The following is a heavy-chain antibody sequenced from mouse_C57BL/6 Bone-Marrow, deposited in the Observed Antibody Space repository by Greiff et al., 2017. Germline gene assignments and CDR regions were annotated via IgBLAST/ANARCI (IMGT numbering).Heavy chain of an antibody. D-gene: IGHD2-3*01. V-gene: IGHV1-69*01. CDR1: GYTFTSYW. CDR3: AKEGWFYFDY. CDR2: IDPSDSYT. J-gene: IGHJ2*01. Sequence: QVQLQQPGAELVMPGASVKLSCKASGYTFTSYWMHWVKQRPGQGLEWIGEIDPSDSYTNYNQKFKGKSTLTVDKSSRTAYMQLSSLTSADSAVYYCAKEGWFYFDYGGQGTTLTVSS.